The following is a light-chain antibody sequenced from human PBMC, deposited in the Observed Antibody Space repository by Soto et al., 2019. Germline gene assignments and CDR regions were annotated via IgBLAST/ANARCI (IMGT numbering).Light chain of an antibody. CDR2: GAS. Sequence: EIVMTQSPATLSVSPGERATLSCRASQSVSSNLAWYQQKPGQAPRLLIYGASTRATGIPARFSGSGSGTEFTLTLISLQSEDFAVYYCQQYNNWPPYTFGQGTKLESK. CDR1: QSVSSN. CDR3: QQYNNWPPYT. J-gene: IGKJ2*01. V-gene: IGKV3-15*01.